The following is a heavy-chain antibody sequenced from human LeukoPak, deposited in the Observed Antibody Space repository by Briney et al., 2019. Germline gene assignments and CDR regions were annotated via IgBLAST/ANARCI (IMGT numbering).Heavy chain of an antibody. CDR2: IRYDGSNK. CDR3: AKDLLCSSTSCYNY. V-gene: IGHV3-30*02. J-gene: IGHJ4*02. D-gene: IGHD2-2*02. CDR1: GFTFSSYG. Sequence: GGSLRLSCAASGFTFSSYGMHWVRQAPGKGLEWVAFIRYDGSNKYYADSVKGRFTISRDNSKNTLYLQMNSLRAEDTAVYYCAKDLLCSSTSCYNYWGQGTLVTVSS.